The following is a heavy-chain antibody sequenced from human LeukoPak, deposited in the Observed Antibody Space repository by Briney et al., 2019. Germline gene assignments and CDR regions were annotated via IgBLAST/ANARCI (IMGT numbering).Heavy chain of an antibody. V-gene: IGHV4-34*01. CDR1: GGSFSGYY. D-gene: IGHD3-10*01. J-gene: IGHJ5*02. Sequence: SETLSLTCAVYGGSFSGYYWSWIRQPPGKGLEWIGEINHSGSTNYNPSLKSRVTISVDTSKNQFSLKLSSVTAADTAVYYCARGPYGSGTLRSRNWFDPGGQGTLVTVSS. CDR3: ARGPYGSGTLRSRNWFDP. CDR2: INHSGST.